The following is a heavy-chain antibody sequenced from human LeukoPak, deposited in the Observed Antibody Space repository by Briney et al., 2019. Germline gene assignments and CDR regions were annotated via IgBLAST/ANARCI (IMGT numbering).Heavy chain of an antibody. D-gene: IGHD6-25*01. J-gene: IGHJ1*01. CDR1: GFIFSNAW. V-gene: IGHV3-15*01. CDR2: IRSETDGGTT. Sequence: IPGGSLRLSCAASGFIFSNAWMRWVRQAPGKGLEWVGQIRSETDGGTTDYAAPVKGRFTISGDDSKNTLYLQMHSLKTEDTAVYYCTTAAFHWGQGTLVTVSS. CDR3: TTAAFH.